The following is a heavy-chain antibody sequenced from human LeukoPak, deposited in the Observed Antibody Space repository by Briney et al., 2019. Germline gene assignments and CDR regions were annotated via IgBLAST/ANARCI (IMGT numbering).Heavy chain of an antibody. CDR3: ARDRYGDYDFDY. Sequence: SETLSLTCTVSDGSISSYYWSWIRQPPGKGLEWIGYIYYSGSTNYNPSLKSRVTISVDTSKNQFSLKLSSVTAADTAVYYCARDRYGDYDFDYWGQGTLVTVSS. CDR1: DGSISSYY. D-gene: IGHD4-17*01. V-gene: IGHV4-59*01. J-gene: IGHJ4*02. CDR2: IYYSGST.